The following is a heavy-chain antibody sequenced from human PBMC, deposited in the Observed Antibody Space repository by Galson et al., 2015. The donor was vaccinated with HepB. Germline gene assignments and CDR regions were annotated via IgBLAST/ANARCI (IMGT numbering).Heavy chain of an antibody. J-gene: IGHJ4*02. CDR1: GGAFDKYN. D-gene: IGHD3-22*01. CDR3: ARSHYYDSSPIDS. CDR2: IIPVLDIT. Sequence: SVKVSCKASGGAFDKYNFNWVRQAPGQGLEWMGKIIPVLDITKYAQKFQGRVTITADTSTSTAYMELSSLISDDTALYCCARSHYYDSSPIDSWGQGTLVTVSS. V-gene: IGHV1-69*02.